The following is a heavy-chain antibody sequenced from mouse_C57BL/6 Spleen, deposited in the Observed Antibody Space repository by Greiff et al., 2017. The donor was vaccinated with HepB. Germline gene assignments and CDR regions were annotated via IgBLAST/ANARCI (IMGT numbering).Heavy chain of an antibody. D-gene: IGHD3-2*02. CDR3: ARGGGQLRLRDYFDY. CDR1: GYSITSGYD. CDR2: ISYSGST. J-gene: IGHJ2*01. Sequence: EVKLQESGPGMVKPSQSLSLTCTVTGYSITSGYDWHWIRHFPGNKLEWMGYISYSGSTNYNPSLKSRIPITHDTSKNHFFLKLNSVTTEDTATYYCARGGGQLRLRDYFDYWGQGTTLTVSS. V-gene: IGHV3-1*01.